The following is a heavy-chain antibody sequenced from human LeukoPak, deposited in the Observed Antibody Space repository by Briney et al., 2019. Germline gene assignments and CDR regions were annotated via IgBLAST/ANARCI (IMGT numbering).Heavy chain of an antibody. CDR2: IDSSGST. J-gene: IGHJ6*03. CDR3: ARDLGGYPFFMDV. Sequence: SETLSLTCTVSRGSISSDYWSCIRQPAGHGLKWIGSIDSSGSTNYNPSLKSRVVISVDTSNNQFSLRLRSVTAADTAVYFCARDLGGYPFFMDVWGRGTTVIVSS. CDR1: RGSISSDY. D-gene: IGHD2-15*01. V-gene: IGHV4-4*07.